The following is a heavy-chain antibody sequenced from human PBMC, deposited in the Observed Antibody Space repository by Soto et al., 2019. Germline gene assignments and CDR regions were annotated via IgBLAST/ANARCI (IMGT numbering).Heavy chain of an antibody. CDR2: ISSSSSTI. Sequence: GGSLRLSCAASGFTFSSYSMNWVRQAPRKGLEWVSYISSSSSTIYYADSVKGRFTISRDNAKNSLYLQMNSLRAEDTAVYYCARERVYSGYDSGWFDPWGQGTLVTVSS. CDR3: ARERVYSGYDSGWFDP. D-gene: IGHD5-12*01. CDR1: GFTFSSYS. J-gene: IGHJ5*02. V-gene: IGHV3-48*01.